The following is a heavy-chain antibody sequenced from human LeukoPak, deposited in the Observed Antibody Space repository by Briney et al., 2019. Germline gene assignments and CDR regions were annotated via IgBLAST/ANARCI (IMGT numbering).Heavy chain of an antibody. CDR2: ISSSGSTI. CDR3: ANQGYSSSWPYYYGMGL. J-gene: IGHJ6*02. Sequence: HGGSLSLSCAASGFTFSSYEMNWVRQAPGKGLEWVSYISSSGSTIYYADSVKGRFTISRDNAKNSLYLQMNSLRAEDTAVYYCANQGYSSSWPYYYGMGLWARGTALTVSS. V-gene: IGHV3-48*03. D-gene: IGHD6-13*01. CDR1: GFTFSSYE.